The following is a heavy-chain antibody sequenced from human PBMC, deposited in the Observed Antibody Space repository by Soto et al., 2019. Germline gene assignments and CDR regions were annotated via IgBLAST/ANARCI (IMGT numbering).Heavy chain of an antibody. J-gene: IGHJ6*02. Sequence: QVQLVESGGGVVQPGRSLRLSCAASGFTFSSYGMHWVRQAPGKGLEWVAVISYDGSNKYYADSVKGRFTISRDNSKNTLYLQMNSLRAEDTAVYYCAKDRLYCSSTSCYRNFYYYYGMDVWGQGTTVTVSS. V-gene: IGHV3-30*18. D-gene: IGHD2-2*01. CDR3: AKDRLYCSSTSCYRNFYYYYGMDV. CDR1: GFTFSSYG. CDR2: ISYDGSNK.